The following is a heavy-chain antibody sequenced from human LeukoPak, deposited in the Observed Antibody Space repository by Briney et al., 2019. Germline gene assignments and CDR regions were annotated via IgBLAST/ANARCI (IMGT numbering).Heavy chain of an antibody. CDR2: IYHSGST. V-gene: IGHV4-30-2*01. Sequence: SETLSLTCAVSGGSISSGGYSWSWIRQPPGKGLEWIGYIYHSGSTYYNPSLKSRVTISVDRSKNQFSLKLSSVTAADTAVYYCARDGHMVRGGAGMDVWGQGTTVTVSS. J-gene: IGHJ6*02. CDR1: GGSISSGGYS. CDR3: ARDGHMVRGGAGMDV. D-gene: IGHD3-10*01.